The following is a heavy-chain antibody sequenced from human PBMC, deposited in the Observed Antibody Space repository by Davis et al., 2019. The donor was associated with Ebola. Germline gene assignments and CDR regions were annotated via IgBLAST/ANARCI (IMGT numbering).Heavy chain of an antibody. V-gene: IGHV4-59*01. J-gene: IGHJ4*02. CDR2: IYYSGST. D-gene: IGHD3-10*01. CDR1: GGSFSGYY. CDR3: ARGGFRDSFDY. Sequence: SETLSLTCAVYGGSFSGYYWSWIRQPPGKGLEWIGYIYYSGSTNYNPSLKSRVTISVDTSKNQFSLKLSSVTAADTAVYYCARGGFRDSFDYWGQGTLVTVSS.